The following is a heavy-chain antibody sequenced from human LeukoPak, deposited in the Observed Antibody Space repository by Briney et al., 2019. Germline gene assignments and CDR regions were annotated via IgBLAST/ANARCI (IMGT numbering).Heavy chain of an antibody. V-gene: IGHV1-18*01. CDR1: GYTLTELS. CDR2: ISAYNGNT. J-gene: IGHJ4*02. CDR3: ARDYGDYAVFDY. Sequence: ASVKVSCKVSGYTLTELSMHWVRQAPGKGLEWMGWISAYNGNTNYAQKLQGRVTMTTDTSTSTAYMELRSLRSDDTAVYYCARDYGDYAVFDYWGQGTLVTVSS. D-gene: IGHD4-17*01.